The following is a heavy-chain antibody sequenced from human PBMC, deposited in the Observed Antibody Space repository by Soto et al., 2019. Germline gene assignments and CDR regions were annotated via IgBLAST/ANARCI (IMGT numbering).Heavy chain of an antibody. CDR2: MQPSTGRT. J-gene: IGHJ4*02. CDR3: ARGVSAGVDY. D-gene: IGHD1-26*01. CDR1: GYSLTSLD. Sequence: QVQLVQCGAEVREPGASVKVSCKASGYSLTSLDINWVRQTAGQGLEWMGWMQPSTGRTGYAQKFQGRVTMTRDTSINTAYMELTTLTPDDTVFYYCARGVSAGVDYWGQGTLVTVSS. V-gene: IGHV1-8*01.